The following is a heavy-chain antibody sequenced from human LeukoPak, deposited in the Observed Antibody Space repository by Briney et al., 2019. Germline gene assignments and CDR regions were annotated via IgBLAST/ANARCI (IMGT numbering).Heavy chain of an antibody. V-gene: IGHV4-59*02. CDR2: IYKIGTT. Sequence: PSETLSLTCTVFGDSVTGYYLNWVRQPPGKGLEWIGHIYKIGTTNYNPSLKSRLTISADTSKNQFSLKPRSVTAADTAVYYCVIGVGWQPDYWGQGALVTVSS. D-gene: IGHD2-15*01. CDR1: GDSVTGYY. CDR3: VIGVGWQPDY. J-gene: IGHJ4*02.